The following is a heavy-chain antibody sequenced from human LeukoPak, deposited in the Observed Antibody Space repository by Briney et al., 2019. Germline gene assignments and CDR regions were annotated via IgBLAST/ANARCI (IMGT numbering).Heavy chain of an antibody. CDR3: AKAYTSGWYFCFDY. D-gene: IGHD6-19*01. Sequence: GGSLRLSCTASGFTFSSYAMNWVRQAPGKGLKWVSGLSGSGGSTYYADSVKGRFTISRDNSKNTLYLQMNSLRVEDTAVYYCAKAYTSGWYFCFDYWGQGALVTVSS. CDR1: GFTFSSYA. V-gene: IGHV3-23*01. CDR2: LSGSGGST. J-gene: IGHJ4*02.